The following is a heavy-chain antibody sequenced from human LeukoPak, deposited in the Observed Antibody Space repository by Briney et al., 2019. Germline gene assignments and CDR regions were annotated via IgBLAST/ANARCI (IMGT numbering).Heavy chain of an antibody. CDR2: ISSGGTYI. J-gene: IGHJ3*02. V-gene: IGHV3-21*01. CDR1: GFTFSTYT. CDR3: AREGADAFDI. D-gene: IGHD1-26*01. Sequence: PGGSLRLSCAASGFTFSTYTMNWVRQAPGKGLEWVSCISSGGTYIYYADSVKGRFTISRDNAKNSLYLQMNSLRAEDTAVYYCAREGADAFDIWGQGTMVTVSS.